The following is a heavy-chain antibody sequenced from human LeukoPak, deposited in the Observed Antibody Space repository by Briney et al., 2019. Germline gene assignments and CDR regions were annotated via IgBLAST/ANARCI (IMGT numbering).Heavy chain of an antibody. CDR1: GYTFTSYY. CDR2: INPSGDST. D-gene: IGHD2-2*01. V-gene: IGHV1-46*01. CDR3: ARHPSLQLHHFDY. J-gene: IGHJ4*02. Sequence: ASVKVSCKASGYTFTSYYMHWVRQAPGLGLEWMGIINPSGDSTTYAQKFQGRVTMTRDTSTSTVYMELSSLRSEDTAVYYCARHPSLQLHHFDYWGQGTLVTVSS.